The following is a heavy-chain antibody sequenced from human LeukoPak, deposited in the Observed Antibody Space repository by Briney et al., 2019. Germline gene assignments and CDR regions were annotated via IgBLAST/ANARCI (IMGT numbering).Heavy chain of an antibody. Sequence: SETLSLTCTVSGGSISSSSYYWGWIRQPPGKGLEWIGSIYYSGSTYYNPSFKSRVTISVDTSKNQFSLKLSSGTAADTAVYYCARHDIVGATGYWGQGTLVTVSS. J-gene: IGHJ4*02. CDR1: GGSISSSSYY. V-gene: IGHV4-39*01. CDR2: IYYSGST. D-gene: IGHD1-26*01. CDR3: ARHDIVGATGY.